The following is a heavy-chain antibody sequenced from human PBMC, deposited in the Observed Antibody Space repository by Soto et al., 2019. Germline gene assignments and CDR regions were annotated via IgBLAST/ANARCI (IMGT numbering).Heavy chain of an antibody. Sequence: QVQLVQSGAEVKKPGASVKVSCKVSGYTLSSYGLNWVRQAPGQGLEWMGWISAKTGNTNYPQRVQCRVTMTTDTSTNTAYMELRSLRSDDTAVYSFARVGRGYYDSSSWFDYWGQGTLVTVSS. CDR1: GYTLSSYG. CDR3: ARVGRGYYDSSSWFDY. CDR2: ISAKTGNT. V-gene: IGHV1-18*01. D-gene: IGHD3-22*01. J-gene: IGHJ4*02.